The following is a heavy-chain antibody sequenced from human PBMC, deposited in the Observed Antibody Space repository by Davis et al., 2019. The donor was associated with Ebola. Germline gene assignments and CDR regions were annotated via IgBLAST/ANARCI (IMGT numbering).Heavy chain of an antibody. Sequence: PSETLSLTCAISGDSVSSTGWNWIRQSPSRGLEWLGRTYYSSKWYYDYAVSVRSRMTINTDTSKNQFSLHLNSVTPEDTGVYYCASGWLRGKFDPWGQGTLVTVSS. CDR1: GDSVSSTG. J-gene: IGHJ5*02. CDR3: ASGWLRGKFDP. D-gene: IGHD6-19*01. CDR2: TYYSSKWYY. V-gene: IGHV6-1*01.